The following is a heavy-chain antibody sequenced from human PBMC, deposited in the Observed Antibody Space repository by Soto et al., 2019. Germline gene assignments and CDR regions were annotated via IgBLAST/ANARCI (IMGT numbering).Heavy chain of an antibody. D-gene: IGHD3-22*01. Sequence: QVQLVESGGGVVQPGRSLRLSCAASGFTFSSYGMHWVRQAPGKGLEWVAVIWYDGSNKYYADSVKGRFTISRDNSKNTLYLQMNSLRAEDTAVYDCARDYYDSSGPDAFDIWGQGTMVTVSS. V-gene: IGHV3-33*01. CDR2: IWYDGSNK. CDR1: GFTFSSYG. CDR3: ARDYYDSSGPDAFDI. J-gene: IGHJ3*02.